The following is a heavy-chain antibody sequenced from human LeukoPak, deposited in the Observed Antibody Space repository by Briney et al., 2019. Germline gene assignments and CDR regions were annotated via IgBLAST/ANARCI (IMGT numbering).Heavy chain of an antibody. J-gene: IGHJ4*02. V-gene: IGHV4-59*01. CDR1: GASISSYY. Sequence: SETLSLTCTVSGASISSYYWSWIRQPPGKGLEWIGNIYDNGSTKYNSSLKSRVTISVDTSKNQFSLKLSSVTAADTAVYYCARFGYSYGYLDYWGQGTLVTVSS. D-gene: IGHD5-18*01. CDR3: ARFGYSYGYLDY. CDR2: IYDNGST.